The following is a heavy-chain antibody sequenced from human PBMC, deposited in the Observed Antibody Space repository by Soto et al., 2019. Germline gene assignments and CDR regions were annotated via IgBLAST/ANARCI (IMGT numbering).Heavy chain of an antibody. V-gene: IGHV4-59*01. Sequence: QVQLQESGPGLVKPSETLSLTCTVSGGSISSYYWSWIRQPPGKGLEWIGFISDSGSTSYNPSLTSRVTMSVDTSKNQFSLKLSSVTAADTAVYYCARYSGTYYVYWGQGTLVTVSS. J-gene: IGHJ4*02. CDR3: ARYSGTYYVY. CDR1: GGSISSYY. CDR2: ISDSGST. D-gene: IGHD1-26*01.